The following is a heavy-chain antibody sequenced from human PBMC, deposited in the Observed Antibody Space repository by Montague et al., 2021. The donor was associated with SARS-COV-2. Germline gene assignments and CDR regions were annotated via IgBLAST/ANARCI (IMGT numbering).Heavy chain of an antibody. V-gene: IGHV4-59*08. CDR3: ARRVPWQWRIDY. J-gene: IGHJ4*02. CDR1: GDSISSYY. D-gene: IGHD6-19*01. CDR2: SYHSWAT. Sequence: SETLSLTCTVSGDSISSYYWSWIRQPPGKGLEWVGYSYHSWATSYNPSRKSRVTISVDTSKSQFSLKLSSVTAADTAVYYCARRVPWQWRIDYWGQGTLVIVS.